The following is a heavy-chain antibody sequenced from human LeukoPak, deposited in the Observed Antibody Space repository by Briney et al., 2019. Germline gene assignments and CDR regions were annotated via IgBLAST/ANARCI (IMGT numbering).Heavy chain of an antibody. CDR2: MNPNSGNT. D-gene: IGHD5-24*01. CDR3: ARAKVDNFKRWLQLKGEYYFDY. V-gene: IGHV1-8*01. Sequence: ASVKLSCKASGYTFTSYDINWVRQATGQGLEWMGWMNPNSGNTGYAQKFQGRVTMTRNTSISTAYMELSSLRSEDTAVYYCARAKVDNFKRWLQLKGEYYFDYWGQGTLVTVSS. J-gene: IGHJ4*02. CDR1: GYTFTSYD.